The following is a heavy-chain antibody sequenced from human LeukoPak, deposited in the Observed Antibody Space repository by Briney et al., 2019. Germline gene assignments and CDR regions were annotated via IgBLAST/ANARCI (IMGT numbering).Heavy chain of an antibody. CDR1: GITSSSYW. V-gene: IGHV3-7*01. CDR3: ARGYGNYGY. CDR2: IKQDRREK. J-gene: IGHJ4*02. Sequence: GGSLGLSCAASGITSSSYWMSWVRQSPSKGLEWVANIKQDRREKYYVDSVKGRFTISRDNAKNSLYLQMNSLRAEDTAVYYCARGYGNYGYWGQGTLVTVSS. D-gene: IGHD4-11*01.